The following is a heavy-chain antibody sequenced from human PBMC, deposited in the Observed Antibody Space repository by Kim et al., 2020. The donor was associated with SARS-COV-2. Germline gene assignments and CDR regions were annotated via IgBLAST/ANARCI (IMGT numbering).Heavy chain of an antibody. CDR2: IWYDGSNK. Sequence: GGSLRLSCAASGFTFSSYGMHWVRQAPGKGLEWVAVIWYDGSNKYYADSVKGRFTISRDNSKNTLYLQMNSLRAEDTAVYYCAREGEIAVAGTGYYYYYGMDVWGQGTTVTVSS. CDR1: GFTFSSYG. J-gene: IGHJ6*02. CDR3: AREGEIAVAGTGYYYYYGMDV. V-gene: IGHV3-33*01. D-gene: IGHD6-19*01.